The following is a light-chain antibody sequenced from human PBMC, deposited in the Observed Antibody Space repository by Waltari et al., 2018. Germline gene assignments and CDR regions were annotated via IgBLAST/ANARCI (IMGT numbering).Light chain of an antibody. CDR2: EAT. J-gene: IGLJ3*02. CDR1: SSDVGRYNL. Sequence: QSALTQPASVSGSPGQSITISCTWASSDVGRYNLVSWYQQHPVKAPKLIIYEATKRPSGVSDRFSGSKSGYTASLTISGLQADDEADYYCCSYTSSSTPRLFGGGTKLTVL. V-gene: IGLV2-14*02. CDR3: CSYTSSSTPRL.